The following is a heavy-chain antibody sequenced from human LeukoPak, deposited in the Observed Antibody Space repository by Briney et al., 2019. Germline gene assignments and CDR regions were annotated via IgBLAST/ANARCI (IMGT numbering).Heavy chain of an antibody. CDR1: GGTFSSYA. J-gene: IGHJ6*03. V-gene: IGHV1-69*13. D-gene: IGHD2-8*01. Sequence: ASVKVSCKASGGTFSSYAISWVRQAPGQGLEWMGGIIPIFGTANYAQKFQGRVTITADESTSTAYMELSSLRSEDTAVYYCASSGQCTNGLCRDVGYMDVWGKGTTVTVSS. CDR2: IIPIFGTA. CDR3: ASSGQCTNGLCRDVGYMDV.